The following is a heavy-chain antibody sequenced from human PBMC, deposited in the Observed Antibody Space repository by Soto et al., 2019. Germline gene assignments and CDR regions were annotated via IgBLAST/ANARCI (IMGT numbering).Heavy chain of an antibody. CDR2: ISGSGVRT. V-gene: IGHV3-23*01. CDR3: EKDHPDSGDLGPFDS. CDR1: GFTFTKSA. D-gene: IGHD1-26*01. Sequence: DVQLLESGGGLVQPGGSLRLSCAASGFTFTKSAMNWVRQAPGKGLEWVAAISGSGVRTYYADSVQGRFTISRDNARNTVTLQMNSLRLEDTALYYCEKDHPDSGDLGPFDSWGQGDLVTVSS. J-gene: IGHJ4*02.